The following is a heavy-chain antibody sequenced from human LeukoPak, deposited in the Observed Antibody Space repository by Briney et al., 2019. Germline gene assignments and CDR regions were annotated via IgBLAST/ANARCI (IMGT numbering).Heavy chain of an antibody. CDR1: GYTFTDFY. V-gene: IGHV1-2*02. CDR2: INPNTGGT. Sequence: ASVKVSCKASGYTFTDFYMLWVRQAPGQGLEWMGWINPNTGGTDYAQKFQGRVTMTRDTSTSTAYMELSRLRSDDTAVYHCARGHGSYYYYMDVWGMGTTVTVSS. J-gene: IGHJ6*03. D-gene: IGHD3-10*01. CDR3: ARGHGSYYYYMDV.